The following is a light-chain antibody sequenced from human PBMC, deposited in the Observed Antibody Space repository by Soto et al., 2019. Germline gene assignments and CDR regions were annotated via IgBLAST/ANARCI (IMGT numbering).Light chain of an antibody. J-gene: IGKJ2*01. CDR3: QQYYSYPQYT. CDR1: QGISSY. V-gene: IGKV1-8*01. Sequence: IRMTQSPSSFSASTGDRVTITCRASQGISSYLAWYQQKPGKAPKLLIYAASTLQSGVPSRFSGSGSGTDFTLTISCLQSEDFATYYCQQYYSYPQYTFGQGTKLEIK. CDR2: AAS.